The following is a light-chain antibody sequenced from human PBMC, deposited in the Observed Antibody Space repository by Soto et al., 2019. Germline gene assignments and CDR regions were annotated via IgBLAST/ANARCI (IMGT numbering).Light chain of an antibody. CDR2: DDS. V-gene: IGLV3-21*02. CDR3: QVWDSSSDHPV. Sequence: SYELTQPPSVSVAPGQTATITCGGNNIGSKSVHWYQQKPGQAPMLVVYDDSDRPSGIPERFSGSNSGNTATLTISRVEAGDEADYYCQVWDSSSDHPVFGGGTKLTVL. J-gene: IGLJ3*02. CDR1: NIGSKS.